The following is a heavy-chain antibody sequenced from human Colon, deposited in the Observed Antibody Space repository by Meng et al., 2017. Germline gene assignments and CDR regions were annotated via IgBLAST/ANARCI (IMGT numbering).Heavy chain of an antibody. Sequence: GLFQPAVLLPPSFPVSCGAFISPSWRLICQHPGQALEWSGAALHTGDPKSNPSLYSRVTIPVDSSKNHFFLNLTSVTAADEAIYYCARAYITSLRLNWFDPWGQGTLVTVSS. J-gene: IGHJ5*02. CDR2: ALHTGDP. D-gene: IGHD3-10*01. CDR1: CGAFISPS. V-gene: IGHV4-34*12. CDR3: ARAYITSLRLNWFDP.